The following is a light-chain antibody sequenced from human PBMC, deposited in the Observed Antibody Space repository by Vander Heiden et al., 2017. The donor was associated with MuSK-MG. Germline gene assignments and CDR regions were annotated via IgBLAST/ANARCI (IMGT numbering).Light chain of an antibody. V-gene: IGLV1-47*01. CDR2: RNN. Sequence: QSVLTHPPSASGTPGQSVTISCSGRSSNLGSNYLHWYQQLPGTAPKLLIYRNNQRPSGVPVRFSGSKSGTSASLAICGLRSEDEADYYCAAWDDSLSGPVFGGGTKLTVL. CDR1: SSNLGSNY. J-gene: IGLJ2*01. CDR3: AAWDDSLSGPV.